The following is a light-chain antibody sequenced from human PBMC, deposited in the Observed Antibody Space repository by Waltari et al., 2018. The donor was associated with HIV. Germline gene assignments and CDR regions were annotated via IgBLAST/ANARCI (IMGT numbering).Light chain of an antibody. Sequence: QSALTQPASVSGSPGQSITVSCTGTSSDVGGYNFVSWYQQHPGHAPPLLIFDVFKGPAGVSECCSGSRSGHTASLTVAGRQAEDEADYYCCSYAGSRTWVFGGGTALTVL. CDR2: DVF. V-gene: IGLV2-23*02. CDR3: CSYAGSRTWV. J-gene: IGLJ3*02. CDR1: SSDVGGYNF.